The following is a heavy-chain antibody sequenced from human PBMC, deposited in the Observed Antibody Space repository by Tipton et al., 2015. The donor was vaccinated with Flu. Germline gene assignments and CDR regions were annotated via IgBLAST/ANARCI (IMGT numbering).Heavy chain of an antibody. CDR2: VHYSGST. J-gene: IGHJ4*02. CDR1: GGSISSSSYH. Sequence: TLSLTCTVSGGSISSSSYHWGWIRQPPGMGLEWIGSVHYSGSTYQNPSLESRVTISVDTSKNHFSLKLSSVTAADTAVYFCAREGRNSGGLDYWGQGTLVTVSS. V-gene: IGHV4-39*07. CDR3: AREGRNSGGLDY. D-gene: IGHD1-26*01.